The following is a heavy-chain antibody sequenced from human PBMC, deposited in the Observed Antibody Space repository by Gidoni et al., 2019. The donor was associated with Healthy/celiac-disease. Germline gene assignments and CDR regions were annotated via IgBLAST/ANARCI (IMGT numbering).Heavy chain of an antibody. CDR3: ARVTTTVTTGSGPRIDY. D-gene: IGHD4-17*01. CDR1: GGSFGGYY. CDR2: INHSGST. J-gene: IGHJ4*02. V-gene: IGHV4-34*01. Sequence: QGQLQQWGAGLVKPSETLSLTCAVYGGSFGGYYWSWIRQPPGKGLEWIGEINHSGSTNYNPSLKSRVTISVDTSKNQFSLKLSSVTAADTAVYYCARVTTTVTTGSGPRIDYWGQGTLVTVSS.